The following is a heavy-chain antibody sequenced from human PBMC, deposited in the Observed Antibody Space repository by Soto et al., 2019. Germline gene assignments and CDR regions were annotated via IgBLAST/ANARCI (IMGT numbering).Heavy chain of an antibody. CDR2: ISGSGTST. Sequence: GGSLRLSCAASGFTFSSYAMNWVRQAPGKGLEWVSAISGSGTSTYYADSVEGRFIISRDNSKNTLYLQMTSLRAEDTAVYYCAKDVSYGDPFVYWGQGTLVTVSS. J-gene: IGHJ4*02. CDR1: GFTFSSYA. CDR3: AKDVSYGDPFVY. V-gene: IGHV3-23*01. D-gene: IGHD4-17*01.